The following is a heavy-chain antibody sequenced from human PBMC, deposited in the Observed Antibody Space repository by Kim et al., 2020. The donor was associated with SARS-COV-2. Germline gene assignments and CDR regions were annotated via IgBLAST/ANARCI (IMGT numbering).Heavy chain of an antibody. J-gene: IGHJ5*02. CDR2: IYYSGST. V-gene: IGHV4-39*01. Sequence: SETLSLTCTVSGGSISSSSYYWGWIRQPPGKGLEWIGSIYYSGSTYYNPSLKSRVTISVDTSKNQFSLKLSSVTAADTAVYYCARRITMVRATRGWFDPWGQGTLVTVSS. CDR3: ARRITMVRATRGWFDP. CDR1: GGSISSSSYY. D-gene: IGHD3-10*01.